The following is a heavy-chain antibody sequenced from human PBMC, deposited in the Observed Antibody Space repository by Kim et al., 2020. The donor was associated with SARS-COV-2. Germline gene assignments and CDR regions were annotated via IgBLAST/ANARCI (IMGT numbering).Heavy chain of an antibody. J-gene: IGHJ5*02. CDR2: IWYDGSNK. CDR1: GFTFSSYG. D-gene: IGHD3-10*01. Sequence: GGSLRLSCAASGFTFSSYGMHWVCQAPGKGLEWVAVIWYDGSNKYYADSVKGRFTISRDNSKNTLYLQMNSLRAEDTAVYYCARDGALWFGELLSENWFDPWGQGTLVTVSS. V-gene: IGHV3-33*08. CDR3: ARDGALWFGELLSENWFDP.